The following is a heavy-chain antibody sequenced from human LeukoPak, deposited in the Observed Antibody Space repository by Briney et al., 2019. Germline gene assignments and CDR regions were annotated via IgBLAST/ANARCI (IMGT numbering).Heavy chain of an antibody. CDR2: INHSGST. D-gene: IGHD4-17*01. CDR3: ASNDDGDYGAFEI. Sequence: SETLTLTCAVYGGSFSGYYWSWIRQPPGKGLEWIGEINHSGSTNYNPSLKSRVTISVDTSKNQFSLKLSSVTAADTAVYYCASNDDGDYGAFEIWGQGTMVTVSS. V-gene: IGHV4-34*01. J-gene: IGHJ3*02. CDR1: GGSFSGYY.